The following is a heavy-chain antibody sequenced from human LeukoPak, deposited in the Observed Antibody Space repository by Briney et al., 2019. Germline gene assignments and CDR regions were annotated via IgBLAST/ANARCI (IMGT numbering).Heavy chain of an antibody. CDR1: GYTFTGYY. D-gene: IGHD2-2*01. Sequence: ASVKVSCKASGYTFTGYYMHWVRQAPGQGLEWMRWISPNSGDTDIAQKFQGRVTMTRDTSIATSYMEVDSLTSDDTAVYYCARESACGTTNCLAPADWLDPWGQGTLVIVPS. V-gene: IGHV1-2*02. CDR2: ISPNSGDT. J-gene: IGHJ5*02. CDR3: ARESACGTTNCLAPADWLDP.